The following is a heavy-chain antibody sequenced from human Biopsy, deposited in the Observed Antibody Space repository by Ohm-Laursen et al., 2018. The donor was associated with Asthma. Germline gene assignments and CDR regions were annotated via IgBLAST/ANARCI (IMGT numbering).Heavy chain of an antibody. CDR1: GGSINNFY. D-gene: IGHD2-21*02. CDR2: VYYSGST. V-gene: IGHV4-59*07. CDR3: ARGVDRVTGLLDHFDS. J-gene: IGHJ4*02. Sequence: SDTLSLTCTVSGGSINNFYWSWTRQPPGKGLESTGHVYYSGSTNYNPSLKSRVTISIDASKNQFSLKLTSVTAADTAVYYCARGVDRVTGLLDHFDSWGQGTLVTVSS.